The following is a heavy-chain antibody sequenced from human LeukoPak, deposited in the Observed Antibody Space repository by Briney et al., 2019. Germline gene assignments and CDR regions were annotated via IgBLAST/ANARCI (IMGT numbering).Heavy chain of an antibody. CDR2: IYYSGST. Sequence: SETLSLTCTVSGGSISSYYWSWIRQPPGKGLEWIGYIYYSGSTNYNPSLQSRVTISVDTSKNQFSLKLSSVTAADTAVYYCARQARSGIQLWYHFDYWGQGTLVTVSS. CDR3: ARQARSGIQLWYHFDY. D-gene: IGHD5-18*01. CDR1: GGSISSYY. J-gene: IGHJ4*02. V-gene: IGHV4-59*01.